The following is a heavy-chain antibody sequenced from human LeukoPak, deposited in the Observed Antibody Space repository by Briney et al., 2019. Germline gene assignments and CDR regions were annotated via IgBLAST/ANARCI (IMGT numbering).Heavy chain of an antibody. CDR1: GGSSRGYY. CDR2: STHSSNV. D-gene: IGHD2-15*01. V-gene: IGHV4-34*01. CDR3: ARGRRTYSIEGYFDI. Sequence: PSETLSFTCAVYGGSSRGYYCSGSRQRPGKGLEWIGDSTHSSNVSYNSNLKSRVTISVALSTNQFSLTLSSVTVADAAVYYCARGRRTYSIEGYFDIWGRGSLVTVSS. J-gene: IGHJ2*01.